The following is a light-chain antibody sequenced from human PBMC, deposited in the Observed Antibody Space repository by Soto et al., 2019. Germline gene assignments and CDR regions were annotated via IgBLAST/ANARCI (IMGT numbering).Light chain of an antibody. CDR3: CSYAGSSIFYV. CDR1: SSDVGSYNL. Sequence: SVLTQAASLSWGPGQWITLSRPGTSSDVGSYNLVSWYQQHPGKAPKLMIYEVSKRPSGVSNRFSGSKSGNTASLTISGLQAEDEADYYCCSYAGSSIFYVFGTGTKVTVL. V-gene: IGLV2-23*02. CDR2: EVS. J-gene: IGLJ1*01.